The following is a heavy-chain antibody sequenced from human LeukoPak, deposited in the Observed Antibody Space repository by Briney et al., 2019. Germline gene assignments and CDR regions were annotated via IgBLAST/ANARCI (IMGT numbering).Heavy chain of an antibody. CDR1: VYTFSSYD. D-gene: IGHD3-16*01. Sequence: ASVKVSCKGSVYTFSSYDINWVRQATGQGLEWMGWMRPNSGNTDYAQKFQGRVTMTRDTSISTAYMELSSLREEDTAVYYCARGVDRGVDYWGQGTLVTVSS. CDR2: MRPNSGNT. CDR3: ARGVDRGVDY. V-gene: IGHV1-8*01. J-gene: IGHJ4*02.